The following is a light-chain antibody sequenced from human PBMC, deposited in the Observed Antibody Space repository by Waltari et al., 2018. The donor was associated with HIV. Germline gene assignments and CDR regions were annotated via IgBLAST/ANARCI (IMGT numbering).Light chain of an antibody. CDR3: QQLKTYVAA. CDR1: QDISTS. Sequence: DIRWTQSPSSLSASVGDRVTLTCRASQDISTSLAWYQKQPGKAPKLLIYSASTLQTGVPSRFAGGGSGTSFTLTISPLQSEDFAVYYCQQLKTYVAAFGGGTKVEI. CDR2: SAS. J-gene: IGKJ4*01. V-gene: IGKV1-9*01.